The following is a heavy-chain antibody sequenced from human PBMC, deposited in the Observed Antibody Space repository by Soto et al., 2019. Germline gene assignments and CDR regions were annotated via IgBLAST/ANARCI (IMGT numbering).Heavy chain of an antibody. V-gene: IGHV3-30*18. D-gene: IGHD6-6*01. CDR1: GFTFNNYG. CDR2: ISSDGSDK. Sequence: QVQLVESGGGVVQPGTSLRLSCAASGFTFNNYGMHWVRQAPGTGLEWVAAISSDGSDKYYADSVKGRLTISRDNYKNTLYLQMNSLRAEDTAVYYCAKDHSIAASHGIDWGQGTMVTVSS. J-gene: IGHJ3*01. CDR3: AKDHSIAASHGID.